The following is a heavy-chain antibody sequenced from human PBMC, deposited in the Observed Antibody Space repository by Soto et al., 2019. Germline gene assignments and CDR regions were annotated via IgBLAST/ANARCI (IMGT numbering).Heavy chain of an antibody. J-gene: IGHJ4*02. V-gene: IGHV4-59*01. CDR3: AREGRVATFDY. CDR1: GGSISSYY. D-gene: IGHD5-12*01. Sequence: PSETLSLTCTVSGGSISSYYWSWIRQPPGKGLEWIGYIYNSGNTKYNPSLKSRVTISADTSKNQFSLKLSSVTAADTAVYYCAREGRVATFDYWGQGSLVTVSS. CDR2: IYNSGNT.